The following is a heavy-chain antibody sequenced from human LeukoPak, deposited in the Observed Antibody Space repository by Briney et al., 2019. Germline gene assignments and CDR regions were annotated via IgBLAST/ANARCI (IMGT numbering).Heavy chain of an antibody. V-gene: IGHV3-30*04. J-gene: IGHJ4*02. CDR2: ISYDGSNK. Sequence: GGSLRLSCAASGFTFSSYAMHWVRQAPGKGLEGVAVISYDGSNKYYADSVKGRFTISRDNSKNTLYLQMNSLRAEDTAVYYCARDHDSSGYTFDYWGQGTLVTVSS. CDR3: ARDHDSSGYTFDY. CDR1: GFTFSSYA. D-gene: IGHD3-22*01.